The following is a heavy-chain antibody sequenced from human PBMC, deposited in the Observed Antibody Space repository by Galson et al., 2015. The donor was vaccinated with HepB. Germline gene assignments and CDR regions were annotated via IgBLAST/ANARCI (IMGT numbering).Heavy chain of an antibody. Sequence: SLRLSCAASGFTFSSYSMNWVRQAPGKGLEWVSYISSSSSTIYYADSVKGRFTISRDNAKNSLYLQMNSLRAEDTAVYYCASIAAGETYYFDYWGQGTLVTVSS. CDR1: GFTFSSYS. CDR3: ASIAAGETYYFDY. V-gene: IGHV3-48*01. J-gene: IGHJ4*02. D-gene: IGHD6-13*01. CDR2: ISSSSSTI.